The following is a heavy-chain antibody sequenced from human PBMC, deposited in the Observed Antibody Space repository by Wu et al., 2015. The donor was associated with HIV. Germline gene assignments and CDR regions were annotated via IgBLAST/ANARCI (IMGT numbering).Heavy chain of an antibody. CDR2: IRIYNGNT. V-gene: IGHV1-18*01. D-gene: IGHD6-13*01. CDR1: GYTFSNYD. Sequence: VQSGGEVKKPGASVKVSCKASGYTFSNYDINWVRQAPGQGLEWVGWIRIYNGNTNYAEQLQGRVTMTTDTSTSTVYMELRSLRSDDTAVYYCARGGSTWPENWFDPWGQGTLVTVSS. J-gene: IGHJ5*02. CDR3: ARGGSTWPENWFDP.